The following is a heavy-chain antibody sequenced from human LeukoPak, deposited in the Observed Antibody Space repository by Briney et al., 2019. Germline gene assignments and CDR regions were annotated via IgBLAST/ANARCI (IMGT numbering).Heavy chain of an antibody. V-gene: IGHV4-4*07. CDR3: ARGGRPPKYQLLNSWFDP. CDR1: GGSISTYY. CDR2: IHTSGST. J-gene: IGHJ5*02. Sequence: PSETLSLTCSVSGGSISTYYGSWIRQSAGKGLEWIGRIHTSGSTNYNPSLKSRVTMSVDTSKNQFSLKLSSVTAADTAVYYCARGGRPPKYQLLNSWFDPWGQGTLVTVSS. D-gene: IGHD2-2*01.